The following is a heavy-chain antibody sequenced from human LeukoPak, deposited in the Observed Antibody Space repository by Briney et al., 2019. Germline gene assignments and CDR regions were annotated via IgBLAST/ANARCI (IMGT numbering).Heavy chain of an antibody. Sequence: GASVKVSCKASGGTFSSYAISWVRQAPGQGLEWMGGIIPIFGTANYAQKFQGRVTITADESTSTAYMELSSLRSEDTAVYYCARWAYSYGTDSPFDYWGQGTLVTVSS. J-gene: IGHJ4*02. CDR2: IIPIFGTA. D-gene: IGHD5-18*01. CDR1: GGTFSSYA. CDR3: ARWAYSYGTDSPFDY. V-gene: IGHV1-69*13.